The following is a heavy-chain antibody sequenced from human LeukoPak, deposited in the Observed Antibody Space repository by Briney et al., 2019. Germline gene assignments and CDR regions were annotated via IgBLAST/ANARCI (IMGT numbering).Heavy chain of an antibody. CDR3: ARDAGGMSDY. D-gene: IGHD3-16*01. Sequence: SETLSLTCTVSGGSISSSSYYWGWIRQPPGKGLEWIGSIYYSGSTYYNPSLKSRVTISVDTSKNQFSLKLSSVTAADTAVYYCARDAGGMSDYWGQGTLVTVSS. CDR1: GGSISSSSYY. J-gene: IGHJ4*02. V-gene: IGHV4-39*07. CDR2: IYYSGST.